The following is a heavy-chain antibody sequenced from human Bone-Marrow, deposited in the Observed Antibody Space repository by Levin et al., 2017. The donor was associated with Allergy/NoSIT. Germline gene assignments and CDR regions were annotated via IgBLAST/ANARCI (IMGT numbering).Heavy chain of an antibody. CDR3: TTDWLYYDILTGYYTSPLFDY. J-gene: IGHJ4*02. CDR1: GFTFSNAW. D-gene: IGHD3-9*01. CDR2: IKSKTDGGTT. V-gene: IGHV3-15*01. Sequence: GGSLRLSCAASGFTFSNAWMSWVRQAPGKGLEWVGRIKSKTDGGTTDYAAPVKGRFAISRDDSKNTLYLQMNSLKTEDTAVYYCTTDWLYYDILTGYYTSPLFDYWGQGTLVTVSS.